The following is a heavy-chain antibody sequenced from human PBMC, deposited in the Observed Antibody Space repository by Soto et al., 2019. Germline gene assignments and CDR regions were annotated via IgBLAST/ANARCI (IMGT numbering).Heavy chain of an antibody. CDR1: GYTFTSYD. V-gene: IGHV1-8*01. Sequence: GASVKVSCKASGYTFTSYDINWVRQATGQGLEWMGWMNPNSGNTGYAQKFQGRVTMTRNTSISTAYMELSSLRSEDTAVYYCAKEGQEWGSGDPNRIYYYYGMDVWGQGTTVTVSS. J-gene: IGHJ6*02. CDR2: MNPNSGNT. D-gene: IGHD3-16*01. CDR3: AKEGQEWGSGDPNRIYYYYGMDV.